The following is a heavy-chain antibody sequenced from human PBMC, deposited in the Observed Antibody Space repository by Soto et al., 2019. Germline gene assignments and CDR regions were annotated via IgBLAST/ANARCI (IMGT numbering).Heavy chain of an antibody. CDR1: GFTVSSNY. V-gene: IGHV3-53*04. CDR2: IYSGGST. J-gene: IGHJ4*02. CDR3: ARVRDCSGGSCYFEY. D-gene: IGHD2-15*01. Sequence: PGGSLRLSCAASGFTVSSNYMSWVRQAPGKGLEWVSVIYSGGSTYYADSVKGRFTISRHNSKNTLYLQMNSLRAEDTAVYYCARVRDCSGGSCYFEYWGQETLVTVSS.